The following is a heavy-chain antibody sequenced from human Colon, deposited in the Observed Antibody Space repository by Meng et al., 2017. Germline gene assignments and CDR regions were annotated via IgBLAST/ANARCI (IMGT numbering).Heavy chain of an antibody. CDR1: EFIVSNGY. D-gene: IGHD3-10*01. V-gene: IGHV3-66*02. CDR3: VTGGHYYGS. CDR2: IYGDGTT. J-gene: IGHJ3*01. Sequence: GGSLRLSCAVSEFIVSNGYMSWIRQAPGKGLDWVSAIYGDGTTFNADSVKGRFTISRDNSKNTLNLQMNSLRPEDTALYFCVTGGHYYGSWGQGTMVTVSS.